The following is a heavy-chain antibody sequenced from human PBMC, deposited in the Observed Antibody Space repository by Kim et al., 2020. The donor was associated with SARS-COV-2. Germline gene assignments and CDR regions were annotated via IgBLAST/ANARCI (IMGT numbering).Heavy chain of an antibody. CDR3: ARVIRYYYDGSGYYYPYYFDS. CDR1: GGSISRYY. J-gene: IGHJ4*02. V-gene: IGHV4-59*01. D-gene: IGHD3-22*01. CDR2: IDYSGST. Sequence: SETLSLTCTVSGGSISRYYWSWIRQPPGKGLECIGYIDYSGSTNYNPSLKSRVTISVDTSKNQFSLKLSSVTAADAAVYYCARVIRYYYDGSGYYYPYYFDSWGQGTLVTVSS.